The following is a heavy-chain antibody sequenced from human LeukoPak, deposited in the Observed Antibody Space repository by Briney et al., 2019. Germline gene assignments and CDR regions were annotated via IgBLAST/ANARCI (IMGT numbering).Heavy chain of an antibody. CDR3: AKGHVGYCSSTSCNYYDY. Sequence: GRSLRLSCAASGFTFDDYAMHWVRHAPGEGLEWVSGISWNSGSIGYADSVKGRFTISRDNAKNSLYLQMNSLRAEDTALYYCAKGHVGYCSSTSCNYYDYWGQGTLVTVSS. J-gene: IGHJ4*02. CDR1: GFTFDDYA. CDR2: ISWNSGSI. D-gene: IGHD2-2*01. V-gene: IGHV3-9*01.